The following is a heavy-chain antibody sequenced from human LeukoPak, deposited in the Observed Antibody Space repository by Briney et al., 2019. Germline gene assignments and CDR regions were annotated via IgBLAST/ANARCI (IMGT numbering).Heavy chain of an antibody. CDR2: IKQDGNER. CDR1: GFTFTSYW. Sequence: GGSLRLSCAASGFTFTSYWMSWVRQAPGKGLEWVANIKQDGNERYYVDSVKGRFTISRDNAKNSLYLQMNSLRADDTGVYYCAGSGWQVYFDYWGQGTLVTVSS. V-gene: IGHV3-7*01. D-gene: IGHD6-19*01. CDR3: AGSGWQVYFDY. J-gene: IGHJ4*02.